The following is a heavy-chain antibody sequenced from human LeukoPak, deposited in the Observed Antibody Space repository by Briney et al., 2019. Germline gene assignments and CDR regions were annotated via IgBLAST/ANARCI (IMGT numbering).Heavy chain of an antibody. CDR1: GFTFSSYG. J-gene: IGHJ4*02. CDR2: IRYDGNNK. D-gene: IGHD3-3*01. V-gene: IGHV3-30*02. CDR3: AKDLFFGVVMHRSGFDY. Sequence: GGSLRLSCAASGFTFSSYGMHWVRQAPGKGLEWVAFIRYDGNNKYYADSVKGRFTISRDNSKNTLYLQMNSLRAEDTAVYYCAKDLFFGVVMHRSGFDYWGQGTLVTVSS.